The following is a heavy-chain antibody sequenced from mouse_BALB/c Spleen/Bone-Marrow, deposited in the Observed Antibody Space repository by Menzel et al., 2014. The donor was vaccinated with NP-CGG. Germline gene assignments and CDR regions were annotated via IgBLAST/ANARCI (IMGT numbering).Heavy chain of an antibody. Sequence: LAKTGASVKISCKASGYSFTGYYMHWVKQSHGKSLEWIGYISCYNGATSYNQKFKGKATFTVDTSSSTAYMQFNSLTSEDSAVYYCARGYGNKAMDYWGQGTSVTVSS. CDR3: ARGYGNKAMDY. J-gene: IGHJ4*01. D-gene: IGHD2-10*02. V-gene: IGHV1S34*01. CDR1: GYSFTGYY. CDR2: ISCYNGAT.